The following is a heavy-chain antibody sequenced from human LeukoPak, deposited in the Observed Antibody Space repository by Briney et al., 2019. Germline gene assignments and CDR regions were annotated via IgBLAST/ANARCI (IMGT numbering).Heavy chain of an antibody. V-gene: IGHV3-21*01. Sequence: GGSVRLSCAASGFTFSSYSMNWVRQAPGKGLEWVSSISSSSSYIYSADSVKGRFTISRENAKNSLCLQMNSLRAEDTAVYYCARDLYYYDSSGPMDVWGKGTTVTVS. J-gene: IGHJ6*03. CDR2: ISSSSSYI. CDR1: GFTFSSYS. D-gene: IGHD3-22*01. CDR3: ARDLYYYDSSGPMDV.